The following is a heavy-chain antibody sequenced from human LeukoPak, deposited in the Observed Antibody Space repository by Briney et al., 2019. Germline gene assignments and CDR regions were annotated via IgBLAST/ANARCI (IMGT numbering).Heavy chain of an antibody. Sequence: GGSLRLSCAASGFTFDDYAMHWVRQAPGKGLEWVSGISWNSGSIGYADSVKGRFTISRDNAKNSLYLQMNSLRAEDTALYYCAKGMIVVDPSGKALDYWGQGTLVTVSS. CDR1: GFTFDDYA. V-gene: IGHV3-9*01. J-gene: IGHJ4*02. CDR3: AKGMIVVDPSGKALDY. CDR2: ISWNSGSI. D-gene: IGHD3-22*01.